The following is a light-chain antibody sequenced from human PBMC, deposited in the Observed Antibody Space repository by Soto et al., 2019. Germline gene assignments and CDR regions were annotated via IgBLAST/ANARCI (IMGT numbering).Light chain of an antibody. CDR2: AIS. CDR3: QPYDPNMNGYV. Sequence: QSVLTQPPSVSGAPGQRVTISCTGSSSHFGADFDVHWYHQFPGTAPKLLIYAISNRPSGVPDRFSGSKSGTSAFLAITGLQAEDEADYYCQPYDPNMNGYVFGTGTKVTVL. V-gene: IGLV1-40*01. J-gene: IGLJ1*01. CDR1: SSHFGADFD.